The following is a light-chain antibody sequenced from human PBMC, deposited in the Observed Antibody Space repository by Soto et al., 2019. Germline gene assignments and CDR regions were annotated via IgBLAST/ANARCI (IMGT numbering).Light chain of an antibody. Sequence: EIVLPQSTGTLSMSPGERATLSCRSSQSVSSNYFAWYQQKPGQAPRLLIYDASSRATGIPDRFSVVLSGTAGTLTLRRLEPEDGKVYDGQQFSSYPLTFGGGTKVEIK. V-gene: IGKV3-20*01. CDR3: QQFSSYPLT. CDR1: QSVSSNY. J-gene: IGKJ4*01. CDR2: DAS.